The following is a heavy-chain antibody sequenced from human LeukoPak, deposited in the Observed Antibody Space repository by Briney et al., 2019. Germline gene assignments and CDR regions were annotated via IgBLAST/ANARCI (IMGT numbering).Heavy chain of an antibody. CDR2: ISASRGIT. Sequence: VQPGGSLRLSCAASGFNYSSYTMNWVRQAPGMGLEWLSYISASRGITYYADSVKGRFTISRDNAKNSLYLQMNSLRAEDTAVYYCVRGSLASGVVVYYYYYLDVWGKGTTVTVSS. V-gene: IGHV3-48*01. D-gene: IGHD3-3*01. CDR1: GFNYSSYT. CDR3: VRGSLASGVVVYYYYYLDV. J-gene: IGHJ6*03.